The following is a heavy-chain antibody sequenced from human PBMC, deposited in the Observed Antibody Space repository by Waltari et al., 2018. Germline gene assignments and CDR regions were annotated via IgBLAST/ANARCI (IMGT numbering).Heavy chain of an antibody. V-gene: IGHV3-48*01. CDR3: ARASSGHGGAFDI. Sequence: EVQLVESGGGLVQPGGSLRLSCAASGFTFRSYSLNWVRQAPGKGLEWVSYISSSSSTIYYADSVKGRFTISRDNAKNSLYLQMNSLRAEDTAVYYCARASSGHGGAFDIWGQGTMVTVSS. J-gene: IGHJ3*02. CDR2: ISSSSSTI. D-gene: IGHD6-19*01. CDR1: GFTFRSYS.